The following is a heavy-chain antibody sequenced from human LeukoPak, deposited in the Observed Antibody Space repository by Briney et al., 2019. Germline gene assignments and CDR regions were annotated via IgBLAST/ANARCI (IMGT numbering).Heavy chain of an antibody. CDR1: GFTFSSYA. D-gene: IGHD3-3*01. V-gene: IGHV3-23*01. CDR2: ISGSGGST. Sequence: GGSLRLPCAASGFTFSSYAMSWVRQAPGKGLEWVSAISGSGGSTYYADSVKGRFTISRHNSKNTLYLQMNSLRAEDTAVYYCAKLKSVRPRKTYDFWSDVWGFDYWGQGTLVTVSS. J-gene: IGHJ4*02. CDR3: AKLKSVRPRKTYDFWSDVWGFDY.